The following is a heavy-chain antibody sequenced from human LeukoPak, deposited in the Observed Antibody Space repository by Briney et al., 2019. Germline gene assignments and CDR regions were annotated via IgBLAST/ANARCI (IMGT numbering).Heavy chain of an antibody. Sequence: PGGSLRLSCAASGFTFSDYYMSWIRQAPGKGLEWVSYISSSGSTIYYADSVKGRFTISRDNAKNSLYLQMNSLRAEDTAVYYCARSYDIWSGYYHMDVWGQGTTVTVSS. CDR2: ISSSGSTI. CDR3: ARSYDIWSGYYHMDV. D-gene: IGHD3-3*01. J-gene: IGHJ6*02. V-gene: IGHV3-11*01. CDR1: GFTFSDYY.